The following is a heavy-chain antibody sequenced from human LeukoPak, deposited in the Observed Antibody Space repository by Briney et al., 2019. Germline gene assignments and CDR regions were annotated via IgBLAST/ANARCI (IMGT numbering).Heavy chain of an antibody. V-gene: IGHV4-59*01. CDR1: GGSISSYY. CDR2: IYYSGST. D-gene: IGHD3-9*01. CDR3: ARGRHYDILTGYHSFDY. J-gene: IGHJ4*02. Sequence: PSETLSLTCTVSGGSISSYYWSWIRQPPGKGLEWIGYIYYSGSTNYNPSLKSRVTISVDTSKNQFSLKLSSVTAEDTAVYYCARGRHYDILTGYHSFDYWGQGTLVTVSS.